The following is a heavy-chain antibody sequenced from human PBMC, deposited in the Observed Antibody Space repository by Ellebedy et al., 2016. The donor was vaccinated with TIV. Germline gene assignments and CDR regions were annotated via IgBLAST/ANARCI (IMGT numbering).Heavy chain of an antibody. CDR1: GYTFTAYY. CDR2: INPDSGGT. Sequence: ASVKVSCTASGYTFTAYYMHWVRQAPGQGLEWMGWINPDSGGTNFAQKFQGRVTVTRDTSVNTAYMELSRLESDDTAVYYCARVRRGSSGLDVWGQGTTVTVS. V-gene: IGHV1-2*02. D-gene: IGHD6-25*01. CDR3: ARVRRGSSGLDV. J-gene: IGHJ6*02.